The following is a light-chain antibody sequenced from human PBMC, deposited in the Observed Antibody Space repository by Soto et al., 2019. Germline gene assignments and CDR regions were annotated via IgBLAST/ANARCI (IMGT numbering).Light chain of an antibody. CDR2: EVS. CDR3: SSYAGSNNLV. J-gene: IGLJ2*01. Sequence: QSVLTQPPSASGFPGQSVTLSCTGTSSDVGGYNYVSWYQQHPGKAPKLMIYEVSKRHSGVPDRFSGSKSGSTASLTVSGLQSEDEADYYCSSYAGSNNLVFGGGTKLTVL. V-gene: IGLV2-8*01. CDR1: SSDVGGYNY.